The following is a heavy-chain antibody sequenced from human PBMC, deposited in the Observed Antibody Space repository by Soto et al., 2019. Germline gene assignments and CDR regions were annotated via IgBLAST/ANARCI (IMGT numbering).Heavy chain of an antibody. J-gene: IGHJ6*02. V-gene: IGHV4-31*03. Sequence: SETLSLTCTVSGGSISSGGYYWSWIRQHPGKGLEWIGYIYYSGSTYYNPSLKSRVTISVDTSKNQFSLKLSSVTAADTAVYYCARRRSHYYYGMDVWGQGTPVTVSS. CDR2: IYYSGST. CDR1: GGSISSGGYY. CDR3: ARRRSHYYYGMDV.